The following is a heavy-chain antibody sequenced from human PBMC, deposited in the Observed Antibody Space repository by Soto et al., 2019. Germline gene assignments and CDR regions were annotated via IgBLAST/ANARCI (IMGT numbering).Heavy chain of an antibody. J-gene: IGHJ6*02. D-gene: IGHD3-9*01. Sequence: QVQLVQSGAEVKKPGASVKVSCKASGYTFTSYGISWVRQAPGQGLEWMGWISAYNGNTNYAQKLQGRVTMTTDTSTSTAYMELRSLRSHDTAVYYCARVYYDILTGYFKGYYGMDVWGQGTTVTVSS. V-gene: IGHV1-18*01. CDR1: GYTFTSYG. CDR2: ISAYNGNT. CDR3: ARVYYDILTGYFKGYYGMDV.